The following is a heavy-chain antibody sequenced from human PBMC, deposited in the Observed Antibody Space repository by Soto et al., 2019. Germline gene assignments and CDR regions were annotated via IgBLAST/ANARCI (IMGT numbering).Heavy chain of an antibody. Sequence: ASVKVSCKASGYTFTGYYMHWVRQAPGQGLEWMGWINPNSGGTNYAQKFQGWVTMTRDTSISTAYMELSRLRSDDTAVYYCARDQEVDGNWYYYYGMDVWGQGTTVTVSS. CDR1: GYTFTGYY. CDR2: INPNSGGT. D-gene: IGHD6-19*01. J-gene: IGHJ6*02. CDR3: ARDQEVDGNWYYYYGMDV. V-gene: IGHV1-2*04.